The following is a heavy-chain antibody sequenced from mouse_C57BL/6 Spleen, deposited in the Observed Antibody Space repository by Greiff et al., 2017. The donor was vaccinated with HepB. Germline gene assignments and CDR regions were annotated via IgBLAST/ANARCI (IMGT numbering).Heavy chain of an antibody. CDR1: GFSLTSYG. D-gene: IGHD2-3*01. CDR3: AKGDDGYSWFAY. V-gene: IGHV2-4*01. CDR2: IWSGGST. J-gene: IGHJ3*01. Sequence: QVQLQQSGPGLVQPSQSLSITCTVSGFSLTSYGVHWVRQPPGKGLEWLGVIWSGGSTDYNAAFISRLSISKDNSKSQVFFKMNSLQADDTAIYYCAKGDDGYSWFAYWGQGTLVTVSA.